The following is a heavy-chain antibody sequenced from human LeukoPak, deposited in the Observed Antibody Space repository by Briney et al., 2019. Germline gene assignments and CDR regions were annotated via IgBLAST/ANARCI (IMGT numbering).Heavy chain of an antibody. CDR1: GGSFSGYY. D-gene: IGHD3-22*01. J-gene: IGHJ3*02. V-gene: IGHV4-34*01. CDR3: ARRFVGYDSSWGASDI. CDR2: INHSGST. Sequence: SETLSLTCAVYGGSFSGYYWSWIRQPPGKGLEWIGEINHSGSTNYNPSLKSRVTISVDASKNQFSLKLTSVTAADTAVYYCARRFVGYDSSWGASDIWGQGTMVTVSS.